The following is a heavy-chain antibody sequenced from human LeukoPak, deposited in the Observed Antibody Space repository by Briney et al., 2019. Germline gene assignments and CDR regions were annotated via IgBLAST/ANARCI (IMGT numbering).Heavy chain of an antibody. CDR3: VRDIVAGSGSYSD. CDR1: GFPFRSAW. Sequence: GGSLRLSCAASGFPFRSAWMHWVRQAPGKGLVWVSRIRGDGGDANYADFVKSRYTISRDTAKNTLYLQMNGLVVEDTAVYYCVRDIVAGSGSYSDWGQGTLVTVSS. CDR2: IRGDGGDA. J-gene: IGHJ4*02. D-gene: IGHD3-10*01. V-gene: IGHV3-74*01.